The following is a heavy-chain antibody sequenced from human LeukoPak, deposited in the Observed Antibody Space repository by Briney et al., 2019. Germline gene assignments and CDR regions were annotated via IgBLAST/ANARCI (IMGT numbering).Heavy chain of an antibody. D-gene: IGHD6-13*01. CDR3: ARDGRSQQLVSEYFQH. CDR2: ISAYNGNT. CDR1: GYTFTSYG. J-gene: IGHJ1*01. Sequence: ASVKVSRKASGYTFTSYGISWVRQAPGQGLEWMGWISAYNGNTNYAQKLQGRVTMTTDTSTSTAYMELRSLRSDDTAVYYCARDGRSQQLVSEYFQHWGQGTLVTVSS. V-gene: IGHV1-18*01.